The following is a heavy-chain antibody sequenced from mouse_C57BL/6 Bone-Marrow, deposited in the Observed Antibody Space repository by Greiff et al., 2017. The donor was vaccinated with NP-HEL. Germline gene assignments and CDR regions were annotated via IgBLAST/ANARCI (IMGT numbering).Heavy chain of an antibody. V-gene: IGHV3-6*01. D-gene: IGHD3-2*02. CDR3: ARDQGPSYAMDY. Sequence: EVKLVESGPGLVKPSQSLSLTCSVTGYSITSGYYWNWIRQFPGNKLEWMGYISYDGSNNYNPSLKNRISITRDTSKNQFFLKLNSVTTEDTATYYCARDQGPSYAMDYWGQGTSVTVSS. J-gene: IGHJ4*01. CDR2: ISYDGSN. CDR1: GYSITSGYY.